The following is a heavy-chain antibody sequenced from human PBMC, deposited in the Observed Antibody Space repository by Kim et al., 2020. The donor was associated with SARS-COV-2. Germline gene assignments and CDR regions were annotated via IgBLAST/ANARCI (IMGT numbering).Heavy chain of an antibody. CDR3: ARTQWLAPESYFDY. Sequence: AQKFQGRVTMTRDTSISTAYMELSRLRSDDTAVYYCARTQWLAPESYFDYWGQGTLVTVSS. D-gene: IGHD6-19*01. V-gene: IGHV1-2*02. J-gene: IGHJ4*02.